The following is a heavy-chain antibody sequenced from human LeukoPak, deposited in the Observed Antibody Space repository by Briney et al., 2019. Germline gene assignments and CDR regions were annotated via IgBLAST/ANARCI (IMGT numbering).Heavy chain of an antibody. CDR3: ARDLRVGYRLTGYYYYMDV. CDR1: GFTLSSNY. V-gene: IGHV3-53*01. CDR2: IYSGGST. Sequence: GGSLRLSCAASGFTLSSNYMSWVRQAPGKGLERVSVIYSGGSTYYSDAVTGRLTISRDNSKNTLYLQMNSLRAEDTAVYYCARDLRVGYRLTGYYYYMDVWGKGTTVTISS. D-gene: IGHD3-9*01. J-gene: IGHJ6*03.